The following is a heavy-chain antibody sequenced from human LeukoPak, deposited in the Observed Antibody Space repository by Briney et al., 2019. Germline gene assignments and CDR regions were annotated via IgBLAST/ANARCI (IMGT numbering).Heavy chain of an antibody. CDR2: ISAYNGNT. CDR3: ARIYDSSGYSPLGY. Sequence: ASVKVSCKASGYTFTSYGISWVRQAPGQGLEWMGWISAYNGNTNYAQKLQGRVTMTTDTSTSTAYMELRSLRSDDTAGYYCARIYDSSGYSPLGYWGQGTLVTVSS. V-gene: IGHV1-18*01. CDR1: GYTFTSYG. J-gene: IGHJ4*02. D-gene: IGHD3-22*01.